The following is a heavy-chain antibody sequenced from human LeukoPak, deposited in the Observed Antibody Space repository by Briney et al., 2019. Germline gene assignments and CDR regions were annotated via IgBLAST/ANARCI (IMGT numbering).Heavy chain of an antibody. CDR3: ARDPPRIDSGSYYATDY. CDR2: ISAYNGNT. Sequence: WASVKVSCKASGYTFTGYYMHWVRQAPGQGLEWMGWISAYNGNTNYAQKLQGRVTMTTDTSTSTAYMELRSLRSDDTAVYYCARDPPRIDSGSYYATDYWGQGTLVTVSS. CDR1: GYTFTGYY. J-gene: IGHJ4*02. D-gene: IGHD1-26*01. V-gene: IGHV1-18*04.